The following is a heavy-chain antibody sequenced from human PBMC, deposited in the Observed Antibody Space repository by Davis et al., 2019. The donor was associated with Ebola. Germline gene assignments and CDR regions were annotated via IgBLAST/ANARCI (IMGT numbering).Heavy chain of an antibody. CDR2: ISGSSSYI. V-gene: IGHV3-21*04. CDR1: RFTFSSYR. J-gene: IGHJ6*04. Sequence: PGGSLRLSCAASRFTFSSYRMNWVRQAPGKGLEWVSSISGSSSYIYYADSVKGRFTISRDNSKNTLYLQMNSLRAEDTAVFYCAKRATVKVAGANYYNAMDVWGKGTTVTVSS. CDR3: AKRATVKVAGANYYNAMDV. D-gene: IGHD6-19*01.